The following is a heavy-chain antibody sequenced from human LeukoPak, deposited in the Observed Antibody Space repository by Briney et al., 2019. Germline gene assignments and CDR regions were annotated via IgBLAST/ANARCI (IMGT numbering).Heavy chain of an antibody. J-gene: IGHJ4*02. V-gene: IGHV1-2*02. D-gene: IGHD2-15*01. CDR2: INPNNGDT. CDR1: GYTFTGYF. Sequence: ASVKVSCKASGYTFTGYFLHWMRQAPGQGLEWMAWINPNNGDTNYAQKFQGRVTMTRDTSISTAYMELSRLRSDDTAVYYCARAPNLMNIVVVVAAIFFDYWGQGTLVTVSS. CDR3: ARAPNLMNIVVVVAAIFFDY.